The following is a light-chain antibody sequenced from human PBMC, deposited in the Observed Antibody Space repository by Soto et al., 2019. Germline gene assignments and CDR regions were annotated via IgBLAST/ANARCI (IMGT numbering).Light chain of an antibody. J-gene: IGKJ5*01. CDR2: GAS. CDR1: QSVSSSY. Sequence: EIVLTQSPGTLSLSPGERATLSCRASQSVSSSYLAWYQQKPGQAPRLLIYGASSRATGIPDRFSGSGSGTDFTLTISRLETEDFAVFYCQQYGTSEIILGQGTRLEIK. CDR3: QQYGTSEII. V-gene: IGKV3-20*01.